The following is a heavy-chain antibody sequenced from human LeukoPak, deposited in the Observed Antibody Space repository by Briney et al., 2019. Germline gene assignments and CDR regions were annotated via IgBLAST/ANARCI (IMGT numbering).Heavy chain of an antibody. J-gene: IGHJ4*02. CDR3: AKGGDYGSGNLCFDY. CDR1: GFTFSSYA. D-gene: IGHD3-10*01. Sequence: GGSLRLSCAASGFTFSSYAMSWVRQAPGKGLEWVSTISYSGGSTYYADSVKGRFTISRDNSKNTLYLQMNSLRAEDTAVYYCAKGGDYGSGNLCFDYWGQGTLVTVSS. CDR2: ISYSGGST. V-gene: IGHV3-23*01.